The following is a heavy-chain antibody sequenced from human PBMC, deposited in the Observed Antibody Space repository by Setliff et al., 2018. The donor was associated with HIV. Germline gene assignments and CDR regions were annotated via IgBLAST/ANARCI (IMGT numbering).Heavy chain of an antibody. CDR1: GGSFSGYY. Sequence: SETLSLTCALYGGSFSGYYWNWIRQPPGKGLEWIGKINHGGSTNYNPSLKSRVTVSIDTSRNRFSLKLSSVTAADTAVYYCASDYSSRHDAFDLWGQGTVVTVSS. V-gene: IGHV4-34*01. CDR3: ASDYSSRHDAFDL. J-gene: IGHJ3*01. CDR2: INHGGST. D-gene: IGHD6-13*01.